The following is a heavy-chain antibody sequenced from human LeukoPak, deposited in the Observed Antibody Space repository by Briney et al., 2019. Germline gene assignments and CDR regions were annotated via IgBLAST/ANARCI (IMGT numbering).Heavy chain of an antibody. D-gene: IGHD3-22*01. CDR3: ARRLEYYDSSRRTGYGMDV. CDR2: ISSSSSYI. Sequence: PGGSLRLSCAASRFAFYAYSINWFRQAPGKGLEWVSSISSSSSYIYYADSVKGRFTISRDNAKNSLYLQMNSLRAEDTAVYYCARRLEYYDSSRRTGYGMDVWGQGTTVTVSS. V-gene: IGHV3-21*01. J-gene: IGHJ6*02. CDR1: RFAFYAYS.